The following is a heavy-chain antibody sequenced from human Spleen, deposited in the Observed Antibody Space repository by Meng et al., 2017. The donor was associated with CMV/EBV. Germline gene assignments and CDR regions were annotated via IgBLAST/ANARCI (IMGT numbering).Heavy chain of an antibody. Sequence: ASVKVSCKASGYRLTSYSITWVRQAPGQGLEWMGWINTYNGNTENAEKFQGRVTMTTDTSTSTANMELRSLRSDDTAVYYCARVLYGGSLQGYYYYYGMDVWGQGTTVTVSS. CDR3: ARVLYGGSLQGYYYYYGMDV. CDR2: INTYNGNT. V-gene: IGHV1-18*01. J-gene: IGHJ6*02. CDR1: GYRLTSYS. D-gene: IGHD1-26*01.